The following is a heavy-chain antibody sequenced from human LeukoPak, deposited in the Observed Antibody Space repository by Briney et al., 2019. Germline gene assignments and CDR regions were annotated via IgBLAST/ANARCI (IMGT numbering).Heavy chain of an antibody. CDR1: GYSISSGDY. CDR2: IYHTGNT. D-gene: IGHD4-11*01. CDR3: ASLTVTTIAY. J-gene: IGHJ4*02. Sequence: SETLSLTCTVSGYSISSGDYWGWIRRPPGKGLEWIGNIYHTGNTYYNPSLKSRVTISVDTSKNQFSLKLSSVTAADTAVYYCASLTVTTIAYWGQGTLVTVSS. V-gene: IGHV4-38-2*02.